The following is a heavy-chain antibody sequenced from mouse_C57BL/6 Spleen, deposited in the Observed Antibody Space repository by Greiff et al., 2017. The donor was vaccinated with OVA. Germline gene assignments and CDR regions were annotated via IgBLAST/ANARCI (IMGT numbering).Heavy chain of an antibody. V-gene: IGHV1-82*01. J-gene: IGHJ2*01. CDR1: GYAFSSSW. D-gene: IGHD1-1*01. CDR3: ARKAYGDYFGY. Sequence: QVQLQQSGPELVKPGASVKISCKASGYAFSSSWMNWVKQRPGKGLEWIGRIYPGDGDTNYNGKFKGKATLTADKSSSTAYMQISSLTSEDSAVYFGARKAYGDYFGYWGQGTTLTVST. CDR2: IYPGDGDT.